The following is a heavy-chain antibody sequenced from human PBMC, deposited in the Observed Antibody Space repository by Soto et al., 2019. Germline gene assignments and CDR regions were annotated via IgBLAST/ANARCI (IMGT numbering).Heavy chain of an antibody. J-gene: IGHJ4*02. V-gene: IGHV4-59*01. CDR3: ARGDSAAGWSFFDY. CDR2: IYYSGST. CDR1: GGAISSYY. D-gene: IGHD6-13*01. Sequence: SETLSLTCTVSGGAISSYYWSWIRQPPGKGLEWIGYIYYSGSTNYNPSLKSRVTISVDTSKNQFSLKLSSVTAADTAAYYCARGDSAAGWSFFDYWGQGALVTVS.